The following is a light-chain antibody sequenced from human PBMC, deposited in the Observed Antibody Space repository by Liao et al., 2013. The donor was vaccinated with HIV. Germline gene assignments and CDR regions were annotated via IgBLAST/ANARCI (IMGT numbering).Light chain of an antibody. CDR1: KIENKS. J-gene: IGLJ2*01. CDR3: QAWDSNTAAV. V-gene: IGLV3-21*01. Sequence: SYVLTQPPSVSVAPGKTATLTCGGNKIENKSVRWYQQRPGQAPVLVIYSDTERPSGIPERFSGSKFGNTATLTISGTQAMDEADYYCQAWDSNTAAVFGGGTKLTVL. CDR2: SDT.